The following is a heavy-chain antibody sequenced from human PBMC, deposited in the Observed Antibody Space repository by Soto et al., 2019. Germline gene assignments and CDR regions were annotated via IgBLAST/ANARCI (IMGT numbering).Heavy chain of an antibody. J-gene: IGHJ4*02. V-gene: IGHV4-39*01. Sequence: QLQLQESGPGLVKPSETLSLTCTVSGGSISSSSYYWGWIRQPPGKGLEWIGSIYYSGSTYYNPSLKSRVTISVDTSKNQFSLKLSSVTAADTAVYYCARLDGCGGVWCLATHFDYWGQGTLVTVSS. CDR3: ARLDGCGGVWCLATHFDY. CDR1: GGSISSSSYY. D-gene: IGHD2-8*02. CDR2: IYYSGST.